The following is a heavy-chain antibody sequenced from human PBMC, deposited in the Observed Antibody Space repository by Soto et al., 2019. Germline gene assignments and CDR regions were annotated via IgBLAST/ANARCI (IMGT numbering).Heavy chain of an antibody. CDR1: GYTFTGHY. D-gene: IGHD5-12*01. CDR3: ARDGYGYGGISYHGMDV. J-gene: IGHJ6*02. V-gene: IGHV1-2*02. CDR2: INPNSGGT. Sequence: QVQLVQSGAEVKKPGASVKVSCKASGYTFTGHYIYWVRQAPGQGLEWMGWINPNSGGTNYAQKFQGRVTMTRDTSISTAYMELSRLRSDDTAVYYCARDGYGYGGISYHGMDVWGQGTTVTVSS.